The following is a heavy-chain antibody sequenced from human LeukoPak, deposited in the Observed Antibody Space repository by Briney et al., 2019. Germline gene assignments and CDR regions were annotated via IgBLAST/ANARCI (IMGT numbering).Heavy chain of an antibody. J-gene: IGHJ4*02. CDR3: AKMSQYDSSGYYRWRGIDY. CDR1: GFTFSSYA. V-gene: IGHV3-23*01. D-gene: IGHD3-22*01. CDR2: ISGSGGST. Sequence: GGSLRLSCAASGFTFSSYAMTWVRQAPGKGLEWVSAISGSGGSTYYADSVKGRFTISRDNSKNTLYLQMNSLRAEDTAVYYCAKMSQYDSSGYYRWRGIDYWGQGTLITVSS.